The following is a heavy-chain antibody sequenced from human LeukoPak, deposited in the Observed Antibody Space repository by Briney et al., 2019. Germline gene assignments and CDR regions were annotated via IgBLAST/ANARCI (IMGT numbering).Heavy chain of an antibody. V-gene: IGHV4-34*01. J-gene: IGHJ4*02. CDR3: ARVRGGHPAH. CDR2: INHSGST. CDR1: GGSISNYY. D-gene: IGHD2-15*01. Sequence: PSETLSLTCTVSGGSISNYYWSWIRQPPGKGLEWIGAINHSGSTNYNPSLKSRVTISVDTSKNQFSLKLSSVTAADTAVYYCARVRGGHPAHWGQGTLVTVSS.